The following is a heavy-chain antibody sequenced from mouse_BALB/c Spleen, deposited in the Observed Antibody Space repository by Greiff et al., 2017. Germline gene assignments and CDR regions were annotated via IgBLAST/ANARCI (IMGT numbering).Heavy chain of an antibody. Sequence: QVQLQQSGAELVRPGSSVKISCKASGYAFSSYWMNWVKQRPGQGLEWIGQIYPGDGDTNYNGKFKGKATLTADKSSSTAYMQISSLTSEDSAFYFYARSPYYGSGGDCFDDWGQGTTLTVSS. CDR1: GYAFSSYW. V-gene: IGHV1-80*01. CDR2: IYPGDGDT. CDR3: ARSPYYGSGGDCFDD. D-gene: IGHD1-1*01. J-gene: IGHJ2*01.